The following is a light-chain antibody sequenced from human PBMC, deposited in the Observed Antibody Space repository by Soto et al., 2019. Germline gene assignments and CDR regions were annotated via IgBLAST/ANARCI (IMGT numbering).Light chain of an antibody. Sequence: DIVMTQSPLSLPVTPGEPASISCRSSQSLLLSNGYNYLDWYLQKPGQSPQLLIYLGFNRASGVPDRFSGSGSGTDFTLKISRVEAEDVGVYYCMQALQTPATFGQGTKVEIK. J-gene: IGKJ1*01. CDR2: LGF. CDR1: QSLLLSNGYNY. V-gene: IGKV2-28*01. CDR3: MQALQTPAT.